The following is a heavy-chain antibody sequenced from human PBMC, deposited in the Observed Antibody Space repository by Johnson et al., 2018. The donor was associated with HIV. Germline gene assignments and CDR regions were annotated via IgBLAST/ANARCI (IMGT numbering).Heavy chain of an antibody. CDR1: GFTFSSYA. Sequence: QVQLVESGGGVVQPGRSLRLSCTASGFTFSSYAMHWVRQAPGKGLEWVAVISYDGSNKYYADSVKGRFTISRDNSKNTLYLQMNSLRAGDTAVYYCARDKYPPTAAAGTDAFDIWGQGTMVTVSS. D-gene: IGHD6-13*01. CDR3: ARDKYPPTAAAGTDAFDI. J-gene: IGHJ3*02. CDR2: ISYDGSNK. V-gene: IGHV3-30*14.